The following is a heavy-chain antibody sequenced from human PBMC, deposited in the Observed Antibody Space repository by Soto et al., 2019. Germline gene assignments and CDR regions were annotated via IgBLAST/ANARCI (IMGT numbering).Heavy chain of an antibody. CDR1: GYSFTSYW. Sequence: PGESLKISCKGSGYSFTSYWIGWVRQMPGKGLEWMGIIYPGDSDTRYSPSFQGQVTISADKSISTAYLQWSSLKASDTAMYYCARHTLERATTRNYYYYGMDVWGQGTTVTVSS. CDR3: ARHTLERATTRNYYYYGMDV. V-gene: IGHV5-51*01. CDR2: IYPGDSDT. J-gene: IGHJ6*02. D-gene: IGHD1-1*01.